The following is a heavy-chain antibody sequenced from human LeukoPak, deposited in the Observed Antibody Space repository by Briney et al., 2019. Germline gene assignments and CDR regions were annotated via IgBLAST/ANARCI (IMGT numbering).Heavy chain of an antibody. CDR3: VRDSRNYGIY. Sequence: SETLSLTCTVFDGSMSSYYWSWIRQPPGKGLEWIGYIYYDGDTSYNASLKSRVTISIDTSKNQFSLKLDSVTAADTAMYYCVRDSRNYGIYWGQGTLVTVSS. J-gene: IGHJ4*02. CDR1: DGSMSSYY. V-gene: IGHV4-59*01. D-gene: IGHD3-9*01. CDR2: IYYDGDT.